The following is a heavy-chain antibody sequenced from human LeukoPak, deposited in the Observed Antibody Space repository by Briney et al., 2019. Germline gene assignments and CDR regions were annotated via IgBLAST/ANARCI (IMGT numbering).Heavy chain of an antibody. CDR2: IYYSGTT. V-gene: IGHV4-59*01. CDR1: AASISDYY. J-gene: IGHJ5*02. CDR3: ARGSNWFDR. D-gene: IGHD6-6*01. Sequence: SETLSLTCSVSAASISDYYWSWIRLPPGKGLEWIGYIYYSGTTNYNPSLKSRVTISKDPYKNQISLKLTSVTHADTAVYYCARGSNWFDRWGQGILVTVSS.